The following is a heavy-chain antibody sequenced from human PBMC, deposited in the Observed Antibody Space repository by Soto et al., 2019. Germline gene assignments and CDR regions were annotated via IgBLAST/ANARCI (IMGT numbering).Heavy chain of an antibody. V-gene: IGHV4-39*01. CDR2: IYYSGGT. D-gene: IGHD4-17*01. CDR3: ARHSATWSRATNX. J-gene: IGHJ4*02. CDR1: GDSIRSVTSF. Sequence: PSETLSLTCSVSGDSIRSVTSFWGWIRQPPGKGLEGIGTIYYSGGTYKNPSLKSRVTLSVDTSKNQFSLRLISVTAADTAVYYCARHSATWSRATNXWGQGTMVTVSX.